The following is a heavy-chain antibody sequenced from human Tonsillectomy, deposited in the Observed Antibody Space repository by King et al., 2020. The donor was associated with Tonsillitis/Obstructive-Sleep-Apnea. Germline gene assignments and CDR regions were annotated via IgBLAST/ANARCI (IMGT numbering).Heavy chain of an antibody. CDR1: GFTFSSYG. D-gene: IGHD6-6*01. J-gene: IGHJ3*02. V-gene: IGHV3-30*18. CDR3: AKDLPRRSYAFDI. CDR2: ISYDGSNK. Sequence: VQLVESGGGVVQPGRSLRLSCAASGFTFSSYGMHWVRQAPGKGLEWVAVISYDGSNKYYADSVKGRFTISGDNSKNTLYLQMNSLRAEDTAVYYCAKDLPRRSYAFDIWGQGTMVTVSS.